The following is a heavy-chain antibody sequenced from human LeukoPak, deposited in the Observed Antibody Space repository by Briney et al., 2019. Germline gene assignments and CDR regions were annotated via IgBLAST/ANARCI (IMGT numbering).Heavy chain of an antibody. CDR2: INPNSGGT. V-gene: IGHV1-2*02. J-gene: IGHJ5*02. CDR1: GYTFTGYY. CDR3: ARDRCSGYDLCFDP. Sequence: ASVKVSCKASGYTFTGYYMHWVRQAPGQGLEWMGWINPNSGGTNYAQKFQGRVTMTRDTSISTAYMELSRLRSDDTAVYYCARDRCSGYDLCFDPWGQGTLVNVSS. D-gene: IGHD5-12*01.